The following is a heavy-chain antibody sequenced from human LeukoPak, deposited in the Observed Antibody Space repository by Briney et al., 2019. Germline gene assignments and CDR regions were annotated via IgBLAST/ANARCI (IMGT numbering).Heavy chain of an antibody. CDR3: ARDHYYDSSGYFGVWFDP. CDR1: GGSISSYY. D-gene: IGHD3-22*01. Sequence: SETLSLTCTVSGGSISSYYWSWIRQPPGKGLEWIGYIYYSGSTNYNPSLKSRVTISVDTSKNQFSLKLSSVTAADTAVYYCARDHYYDSSGYFGVWFDPWGQGTLVTVSS. V-gene: IGHV4-59*01. CDR2: IYYSGST. J-gene: IGHJ5*02.